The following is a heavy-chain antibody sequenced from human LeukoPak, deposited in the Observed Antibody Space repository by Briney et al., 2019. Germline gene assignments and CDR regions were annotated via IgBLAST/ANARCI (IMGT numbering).Heavy chain of an antibody. V-gene: IGHV4-59*08. CDR3: ARHLGPSETALVAFDI. Sequence: SETLSLTCTVSGGSISSYYWSWIRQPPGKGLEWIGYIYYSGSTNYNPSLKSRVTISVDTSKNQFSLKLSSVTAADTAVYYCARHLGPSETALVAFDIWGQGIMVTVSS. CDR2: IYYSGST. J-gene: IGHJ3*02. CDR1: GGSISSYY.